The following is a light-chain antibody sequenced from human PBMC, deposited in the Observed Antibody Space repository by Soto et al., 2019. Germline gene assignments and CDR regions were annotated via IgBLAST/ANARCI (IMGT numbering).Light chain of an antibody. CDR1: QSVSSY. CDR2: DAS. J-gene: IGKJ5*01. CDR3: QQYGSSSIT. V-gene: IGKV3-11*01. Sequence: IVLSHSPVTLSLSPGEKANLCFRASQSVSSYLAWYQQKPGQAPRLLIYDASNSATGIPARFSGGGSGTDFTLTISGLEPEDFAVYCCQQYGSSSITFGQGTRLEIK.